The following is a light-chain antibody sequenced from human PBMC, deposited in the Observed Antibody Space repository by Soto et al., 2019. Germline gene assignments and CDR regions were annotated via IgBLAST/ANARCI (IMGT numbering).Light chain of an antibody. CDR3: CSSAPESTYV. J-gene: IGLJ1*01. CDR1: SSDVGGYNY. CDR2: EVN. Sequence: QSVLTQPPSASGSPGQSVAISCTGTSSDVGGYNYVSWYQQHPGKAPKLMIYEVNKRPSGVPDRFSGSTSGNAASLTISALQTDDEADYFCCSSAPESTYVCGTGTKVTVL. V-gene: IGLV2-8*01.